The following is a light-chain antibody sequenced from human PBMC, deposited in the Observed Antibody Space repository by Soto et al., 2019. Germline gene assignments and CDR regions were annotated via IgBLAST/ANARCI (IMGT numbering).Light chain of an antibody. CDR2: EAS. CDR1: RARCKS. Sequence: DIPMKQSPSFMFGSXGDRVTIPTRPRRARCKSLNGYQQKSRRAPRVXXYEASGLQRGAPSSFSGSGSATHFVPTISNCQPEDSATYFRQQTYTNPQTFGQGTKVDIK. J-gene: IGKJ1*01. V-gene: IGKV1-39*01. CDR3: QQTYTNPQT.